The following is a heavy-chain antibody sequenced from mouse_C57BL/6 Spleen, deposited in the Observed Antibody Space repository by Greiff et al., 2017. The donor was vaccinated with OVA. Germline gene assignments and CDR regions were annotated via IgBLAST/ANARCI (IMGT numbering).Heavy chain of an antibody. D-gene: IGHD1-1*01. CDR3: YYGSSHGYYAMDY. Sequence: VQLQQPGAELVKPGASVKLSCKASGYTFTSYWMQWVKQRPGQGLEWIGEIDPSDSYTNYNQKFTGKATLTVATSSSTAYMQLSSLTSEDSAVYYCYYGSSHGYYAMDYWGQGTSVTVSS. CDR1: GYTFTSYW. CDR2: IDPSDSYT. V-gene: IGHV1-50*01. J-gene: IGHJ4*01.